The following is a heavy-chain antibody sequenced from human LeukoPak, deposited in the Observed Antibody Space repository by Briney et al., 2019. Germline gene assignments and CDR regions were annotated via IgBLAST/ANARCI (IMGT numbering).Heavy chain of an antibody. D-gene: IGHD3-10*01. Sequence: SETLSLTCAVSGGSISSGGYSWSWIRQPPGKGLEWIGYIYHSGSTYYNPSLKSRVTISVDRSKNHFSLKLSSETAADTAVYYCAREKGTITMVRGDWFDPWGQGTLVTVSS. J-gene: IGHJ5*02. CDR2: IYHSGST. V-gene: IGHV4-30-2*01. CDR3: AREKGTITMVRGDWFDP. CDR1: GGSISSGGYS.